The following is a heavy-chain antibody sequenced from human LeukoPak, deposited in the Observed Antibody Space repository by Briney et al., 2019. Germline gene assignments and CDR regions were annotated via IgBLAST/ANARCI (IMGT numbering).Heavy chain of an antibody. J-gene: IGHJ4*02. CDR1: GFTFSTYV. CDR3: ARGRLFAGGSLSYYEY. V-gene: IGHV3-23*01. D-gene: IGHD2-15*01. Sequence: GGFLRLSCAASGFTFSTYVMGWVRQAPGKGLEWVSTITGTGSGTYYTDSVKGRFTVSRDNSKSALYLQMNSLSAEDTAVYYCARGRLFAGGSLSYYEYWGQGSLVTVSS. CDR2: ITGTGSGT.